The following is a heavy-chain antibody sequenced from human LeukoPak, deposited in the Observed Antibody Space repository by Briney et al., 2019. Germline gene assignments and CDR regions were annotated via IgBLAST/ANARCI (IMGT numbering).Heavy chain of an antibody. V-gene: IGHV3-48*04. CDR2: ISSSGSNI. CDR1: GFTFSNHN. D-gene: IGHD5-12*01. J-gene: IGHJ4*02. CDR3: ARGWISDSFDY. Sequence: GGSLRLSCAASGFTFSNHNMNWVRQAPGKGLEWVSYISSSGSNIYYADSVKGRFTISRDNAKNSLYLQMNSLRAEDTAVYYCARGWISDSFDYWGQGTLVTVSS.